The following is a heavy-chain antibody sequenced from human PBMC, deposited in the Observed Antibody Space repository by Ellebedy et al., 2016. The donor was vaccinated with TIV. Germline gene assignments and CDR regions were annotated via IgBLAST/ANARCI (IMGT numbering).Heavy chain of an antibody. Sequence: MPSETLSLTRAVYGGSFSGSHWSWIRQSPGKRLEWIGEINHSGSTNYNPSLESRVTISVDRSKNQFSLKLTSVTVADTAVYYCAGAQVMGWIDPWGQGTPVTVSS. CDR3: AGAQVMGWIDP. CDR2: INHSGST. CDR1: GGSFSGSH. V-gene: IGHV4-34*01. D-gene: IGHD3-16*01. J-gene: IGHJ5*02.